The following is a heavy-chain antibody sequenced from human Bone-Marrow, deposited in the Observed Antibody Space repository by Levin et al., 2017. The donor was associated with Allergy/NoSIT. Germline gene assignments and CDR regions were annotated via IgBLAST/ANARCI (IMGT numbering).Heavy chain of an antibody. D-gene: IGHD3-3*01. J-gene: IGHJ6*02. Sequence: LSLTCAASGFTFSSYGMHWVRQAPGKGLEWVAVIWYDGSNKYYADSVKGRFTISRDNSKNTLYLQMNSLRAEDTAVYYCARDEGYYDFWSGYSRYYGMDVWGQGTTVTVSS. CDR1: GFTFSSYG. CDR2: IWYDGSNK. CDR3: ARDEGYYDFWSGYSRYYGMDV. V-gene: IGHV3-33*01.